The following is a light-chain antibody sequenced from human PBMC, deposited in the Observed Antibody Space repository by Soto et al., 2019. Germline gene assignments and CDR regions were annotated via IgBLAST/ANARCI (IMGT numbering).Light chain of an antibody. Sequence: SYELTQPLSVSVALGQTARITCGGNNIGSKIVHWSQQKPGQAPVLVIYRDTNRPSGIPERFSGSNSGNTATLTISRAQAADEADYYCQVWDSNTVFGGGTNLTVL. V-gene: IGLV3-9*01. J-gene: IGLJ3*02. CDR3: QVWDSNTV. CDR2: RDT. CDR1: NIGSKI.